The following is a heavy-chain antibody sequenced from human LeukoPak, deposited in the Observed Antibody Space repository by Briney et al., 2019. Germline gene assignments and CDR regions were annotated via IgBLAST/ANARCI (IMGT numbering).Heavy chain of an antibody. CDR2: ITGNSGMT. CDR3: AKILRPDCLYDFVY. Sequence: PGGSLTLSCAASGFTFSTYAMHWVRQAPGKGLEWVSVITGNSGMTRYADSVKGRFTISRDNSKNTLYLQMHSLRAEDTALYYCAKILRPDCLYDFVYWGKGTLVTVSS. V-gene: IGHV3-23*01. CDR1: GFTFSTYA. J-gene: IGHJ4*02. D-gene: IGHD2/OR15-2a*01.